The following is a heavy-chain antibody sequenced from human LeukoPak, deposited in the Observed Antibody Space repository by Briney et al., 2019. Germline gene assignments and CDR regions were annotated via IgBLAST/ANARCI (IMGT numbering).Heavy chain of an antibody. CDR1: GFTFSSYG. Sequence: GGSLRLSCAAPGFTFSSYGMHWVRQAPGKGLEWVAFIRSDGSNKYYGDSVKGRFTISRDNSKNTLYLQMNSLRPEDTAVFYCAKARIAVAVREDLDHWGQGTLVTVSS. CDR3: AKARIAVAVREDLDH. J-gene: IGHJ4*02. CDR2: IRSDGSNK. V-gene: IGHV3-30*02. D-gene: IGHD6-19*01.